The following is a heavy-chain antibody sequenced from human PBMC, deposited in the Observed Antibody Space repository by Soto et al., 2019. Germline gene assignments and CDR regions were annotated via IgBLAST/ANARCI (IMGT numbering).Heavy chain of an antibody. J-gene: IGHJ5*02. CDR2: FDPEDGET. V-gene: IGHV1-24*01. Sequence: GASVKVSCKVSGYTLTELSMHWVRQAPGKGLEWMGGFDPEDGETIYAQKFQGRVTMTEDTSTDTAYMELSSLRSEDTAVYYCATAVRHSSRSRLVGFDPWGQGTQVTVSS. D-gene: IGHD6-13*01. CDR1: GYTLTELS. CDR3: ATAVRHSSRSRLVGFDP.